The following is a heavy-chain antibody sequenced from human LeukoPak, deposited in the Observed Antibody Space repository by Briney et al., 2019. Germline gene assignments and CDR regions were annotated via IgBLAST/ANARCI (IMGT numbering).Heavy chain of an antibody. CDR2: IYYTRST. J-gene: IGHJ2*01. CDR3: ARGVTMIVVVIHDWYFDL. Sequence: SETLSLTCTVSGGSISSSSYYWGWIRQPPGKGLEWIGSIYYTRSTYYNPSLKGRVTISVDTSKNQFSLKLTSVTAADTAVYYCARGVTMIVVVIHDWYFDLWGRGTLVTVSS. V-gene: IGHV4-39*01. D-gene: IGHD3-22*01. CDR1: GGSISSSSYY.